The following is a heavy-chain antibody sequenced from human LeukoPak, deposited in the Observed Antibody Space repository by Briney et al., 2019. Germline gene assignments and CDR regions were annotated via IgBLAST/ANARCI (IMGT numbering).Heavy chain of an antibody. V-gene: IGHV4-61*02. CDR1: GGSISSGIYY. J-gene: IGHJ4*02. Sequence: SQTLSLTCTVSGGSISSGIYYWSWIRQPAGKGLEWIGRIYTTGSTNYNPSLKSRVTISVDTSKNQFSLKLSSVTAADTAVYYCARTVSVGTSYPYFDYWGQGTLVTVSS. CDR3: ARTVSVGTSYPYFDY. CDR2: IYTTGST. D-gene: IGHD2-2*01.